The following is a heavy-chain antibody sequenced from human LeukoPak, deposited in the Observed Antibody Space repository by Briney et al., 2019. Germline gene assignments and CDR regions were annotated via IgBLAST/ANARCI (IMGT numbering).Heavy chain of an antibody. J-gene: IGHJ4*02. V-gene: IGHV3-7*01. D-gene: IGHD5-12*01. CDR3: ADLGYSD. Sequence: QPGGSLRLSCEASGFSFSSSWMTWVRQAPGKGLEWVATIKNDGSDKYYVDSVKGRFTLSRDNAKSSLYLQMNSLRVEDTAVYYCADLGYSDGGQGTLVTVSS. CDR2: IKNDGSDK. CDR1: GFSFSSSW.